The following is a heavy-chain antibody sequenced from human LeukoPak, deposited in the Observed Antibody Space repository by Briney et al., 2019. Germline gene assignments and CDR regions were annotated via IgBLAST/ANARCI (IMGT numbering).Heavy chain of an antibody. J-gene: IGHJ5*02. V-gene: IGHV4-34*01. CDR1: GVSLNGYY. CDR3: ARAYYSTSWFPH. Sequence: SETLSLTCAVSGVSLNGYYWGWIRQTPGKGLEWIGEINHSGRTNYNPSLKSRVTISADTSKNQFSLELRSVTAADTAVYYCARAYYSTSWFPHWGQGALVTVSS. D-gene: IGHD3-10*01. CDR2: INHSGRT.